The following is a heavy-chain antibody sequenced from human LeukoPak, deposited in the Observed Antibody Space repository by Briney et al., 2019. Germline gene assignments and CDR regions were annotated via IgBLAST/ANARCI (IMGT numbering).Heavy chain of an antibody. J-gene: IGHJ4*02. V-gene: IGHV3-66*01. CDR1: GFTVTTNY. CDR3: ARRLEYSGSKGVFDY. D-gene: IGHD1-26*01. CDR2: IYSGGYT. Sequence: PGGSLRLSCAASGFTVTTNYMTWVRQAPGKGLEWVPIIYSGGYTDYADSVKGRFTISRDNSKNTLDLQMNSLRAEDTAVYYCARRLEYSGSKGVFDYWGQGTLVTVSS.